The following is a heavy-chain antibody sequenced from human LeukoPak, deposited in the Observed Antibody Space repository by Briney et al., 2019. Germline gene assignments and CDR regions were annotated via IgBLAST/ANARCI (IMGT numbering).Heavy chain of an antibody. Sequence: GGSLRLSCAASGFTFSSYAMHWVRQAPGKGLEWVAVISYDGSNKYYADSVKGRFTISRDNAKNSLYLQTNSLRAEDTAMYYCARVRTLWTYYGMDVWGQGTTVTVSS. J-gene: IGHJ6*02. CDR1: GFTFSSYA. D-gene: IGHD3/OR15-3a*01. CDR3: ARVRTLWTYYGMDV. V-gene: IGHV3-30-3*01. CDR2: ISYDGSNK.